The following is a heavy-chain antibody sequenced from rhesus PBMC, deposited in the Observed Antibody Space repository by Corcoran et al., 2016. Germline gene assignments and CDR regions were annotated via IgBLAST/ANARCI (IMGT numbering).Heavy chain of an antibody. CDR2: FSGSGGST. Sequence: QLQLQESGPGLVKPSETLSLTCAVSGGSISSNYWSWIRQPPGKGLEWIGRFSGSGGSTDYNPSLKSRVTISTDTSKNQFSLKLSSVTAADTAVYYCAREGTYNFWTGYPFDYWGQGVLVTVSS. V-gene: IGHV4-173*01. CDR3: AREGTYNFWTGYPFDY. CDR1: GGSISSNY. J-gene: IGHJ4*01. D-gene: IGHD3-3*01.